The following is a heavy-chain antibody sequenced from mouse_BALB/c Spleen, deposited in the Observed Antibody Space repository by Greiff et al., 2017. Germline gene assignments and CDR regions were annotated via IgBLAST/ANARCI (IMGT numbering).Heavy chain of an antibody. CDR1: GYTFTDHA. Sequence: VQLQQSGPELVRPGVSVKISCKASGYTFTDHAIHWVKQKPEQGLEWIGYISPGNGDIKYNEKFKGKATLTADKSSSTAYMQLNSLTSEDSAVYFCYGTPPWFAYWGQGTLVTVSA. CDR2: ISPGNGDI. V-gene: IGHV1S53*02. CDR3: YGTPPWFAY. J-gene: IGHJ3*01. D-gene: IGHD1-1*01.